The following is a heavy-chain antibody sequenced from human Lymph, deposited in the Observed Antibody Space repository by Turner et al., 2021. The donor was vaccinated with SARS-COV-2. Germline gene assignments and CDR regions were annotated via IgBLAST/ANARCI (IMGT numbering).Heavy chain of an antibody. D-gene: IGHD4-17*01. CDR2: IGSSSSYI. CDR3: ARDIPTTADYFDY. V-gene: IGHV3-21*01. CDR1: GFTFSTYS. J-gene: IGHJ4*02. Sequence: EVQLVESGGGLVKPGGSLTPSCSASGFTFSTYSMNWVRQGEGKGLEWISSIGSSSSYIYYADSVKGRFTISRDDDKNSLYLQMNSLRAEDTAVYFCARDIPTTADYFDYWGQGTLVTVSS.